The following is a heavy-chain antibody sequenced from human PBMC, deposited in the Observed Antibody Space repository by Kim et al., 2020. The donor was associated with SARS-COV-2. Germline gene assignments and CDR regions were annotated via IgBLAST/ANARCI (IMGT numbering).Heavy chain of an antibody. J-gene: IGHJ4*02. D-gene: IGHD2-2*01. CDR1: GFTFSSYA. Sequence: GGSLRLSCAASGFTFSSYAMSWVRQAPGKGLEWVSAISGSGGSTYYADSVKGRFTISRDNSKNTLYLQMNSLRAEDTAVYYCAKWEKRYCSSTSCLYFDYWGQGTLVTVSS. V-gene: IGHV3-23*01. CDR3: AKWEKRYCSSTSCLYFDY. CDR2: ISGSGGST.